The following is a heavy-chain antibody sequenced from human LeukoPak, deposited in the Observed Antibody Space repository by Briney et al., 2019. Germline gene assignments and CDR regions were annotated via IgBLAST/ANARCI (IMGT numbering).Heavy chain of an antibody. Sequence: SVKVSCKASGGTFSSYAISWVRQAPGQGLEWMGGSIPIFGTANYAQKFQGRVTITADESTSTAYMELSSLRSEDTAVYYCARDLDRLRSYDILTGYSPTWDYWGQGTLVTVSS. CDR2: SIPIFGTA. D-gene: IGHD3-9*01. CDR3: ARDLDRLRSYDILTGYSPTWDY. J-gene: IGHJ4*02. CDR1: GGTFSSYA. V-gene: IGHV1-69*13.